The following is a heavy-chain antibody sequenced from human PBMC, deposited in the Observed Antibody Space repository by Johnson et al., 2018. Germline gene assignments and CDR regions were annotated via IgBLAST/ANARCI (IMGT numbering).Heavy chain of an antibody. Sequence: VQLVESGGGVVRPGGSLRLSCAASGFTFDDYGMSWVRQAPGKGLEWVSGINWNGGSTGYADSVKGRFTISRDNAKSSLYLKMNSLRAEDTALYNCARQLGYCSSTSFYHAFDIWGQGTMVTVSS. D-gene: IGHD2-2*01. J-gene: IGHJ3*02. CDR1: GFTFDDYG. V-gene: IGHV3-20*01. CDR3: ARQLGYCSSTSFYHAFDI. CDR2: INWNGGST.